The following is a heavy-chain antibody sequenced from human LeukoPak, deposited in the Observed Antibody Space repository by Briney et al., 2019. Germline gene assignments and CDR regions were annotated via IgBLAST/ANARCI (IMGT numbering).Heavy chain of an antibody. CDR3: ARGPHYGILTGFTPFDY. D-gene: IGHD3-9*01. J-gene: IGHJ4*02. CDR1: GYTLTDYY. Sequence: ASVKVSCKASGYTLTDYYMHWVRQAPGQGLEWMGRINPNSGGTNYAQKFQGRVTMTRDTSISTAYMELSRLRSDDTAVYYCARGPHYGILTGFTPFDYWGQGTLVTVSS. V-gene: IGHV1-2*02. CDR2: INPNSGGT.